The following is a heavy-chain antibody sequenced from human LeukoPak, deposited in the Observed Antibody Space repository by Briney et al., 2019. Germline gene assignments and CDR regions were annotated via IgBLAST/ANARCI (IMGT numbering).Heavy chain of an antibody. D-gene: IGHD6-13*01. CDR1: GFTFSGYA. V-gene: IGHV3-23*01. Sequence: GGSLRLSCAASGFTFSGYAMSWVRQAPGKGLEWVSAISGSGGSTYYADPVKGRFTISRDNSKNTLYLQMNSLRAEDTAVYYCAKDRDSSWYVIWFDPWGQGTLVTVSS. J-gene: IGHJ5*02. CDR3: AKDRDSSWYVIWFDP. CDR2: ISGSGGST.